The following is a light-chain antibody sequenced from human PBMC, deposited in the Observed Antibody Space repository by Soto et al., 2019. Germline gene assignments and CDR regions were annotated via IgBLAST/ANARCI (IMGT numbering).Light chain of an antibody. CDR1: SDDVGAYNS. CDR3: CSSATESTYV. Sequence: QSVLAQPASVSGSPGQSITISCTGTSDDVGAYNSVSWYQQLPHKAPQVILYKGTQRPSGVSSRFSGSTSGNAASLTISGLQADDEADYFCCSSATESTYVFGPGTKVNGL. CDR2: KGT. J-gene: IGLJ1*01. V-gene: IGLV2-23*01.